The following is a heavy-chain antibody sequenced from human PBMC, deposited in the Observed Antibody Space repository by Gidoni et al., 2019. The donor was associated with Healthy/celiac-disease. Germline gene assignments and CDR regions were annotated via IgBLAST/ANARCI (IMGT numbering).Heavy chain of an antibody. V-gene: IGHV3-48*03. J-gene: IGHJ4*02. CDR1: GFTFSSYE. CDR3: ARDAQDDCGGDCGYFDY. Sequence: EVQLVESGGGLVQPGGSLRLSCAASGFTFSSYEMNWVRQAPGKGLEWVSYISSSGSTIYYADSVKGRFTISRDNAKNSLYLQMNSLRAEDTAVYYCARDAQDDCGGDCGYFDYWGQGTLVTVSS. D-gene: IGHD2-21*02. CDR2: ISSSGSTI.